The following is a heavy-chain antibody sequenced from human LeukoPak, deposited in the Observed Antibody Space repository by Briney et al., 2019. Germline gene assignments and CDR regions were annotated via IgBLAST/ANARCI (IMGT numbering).Heavy chain of an antibody. CDR3: ARLAGDSVGYFDY. J-gene: IGHJ4*02. Sequence: VESLKISCKGSGYSFTSYWIGWVRQMPGKGLGWMGIIYPGDSDTRYSPSFQGQVTISADKSVSTAYLQWSSLKASDTAMYYCARLAGDSVGYFDYWGQGTLVTVSS. CDR2: IYPGDSDT. CDR1: GYSFTSYW. V-gene: IGHV5-51*01. D-gene: IGHD6-19*01.